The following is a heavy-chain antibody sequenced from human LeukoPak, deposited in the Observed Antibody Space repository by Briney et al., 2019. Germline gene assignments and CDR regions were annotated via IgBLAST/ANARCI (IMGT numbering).Heavy chain of an antibody. CDR3: AKDPVDATRIDY. Sequence: GGSLRLSCAASGFTFSDYWMHWVRQVPGKGLVWVSYINPDGSDTNYADSVKGRFTISRDNAKNRLYLQMSGLRAEDTAVYYCAKDPVDATRIDYWGQGTLVTVSS. CDR2: INPDGSDT. CDR1: GFTFSDYW. D-gene: IGHD2-15*01. J-gene: IGHJ4*02. V-gene: IGHV3-74*01.